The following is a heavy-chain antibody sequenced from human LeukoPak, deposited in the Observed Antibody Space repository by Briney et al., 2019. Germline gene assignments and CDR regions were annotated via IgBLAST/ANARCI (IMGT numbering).Heavy chain of an antibody. Sequence: SETLSLTCTVSGGPISSSSYYWGWIRQPPGKGLEWIGSIYYSGSTYYNPSLKSRVTISVDTSKNQFSLKLSSVTAADTAVYYCAEGWERPRWGQGTLVTVSS. J-gene: IGHJ4*02. V-gene: IGHV4-39*07. CDR2: IYYSGST. D-gene: IGHD1-26*01. CDR1: GGPISSSSYY. CDR3: AEGWERPR.